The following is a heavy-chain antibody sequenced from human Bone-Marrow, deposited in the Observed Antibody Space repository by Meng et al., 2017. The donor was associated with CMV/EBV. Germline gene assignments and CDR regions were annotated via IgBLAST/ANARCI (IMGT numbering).Heavy chain of an antibody. V-gene: IGHV3-53*01. Sequence: GESLKISCAASGFTVSSNYMSWVRQAPGKGLEWVSIIYSGGTTYYADSVKGRFTISRDNSKNTLYLQMNSLRAEDTAVYYCARGTRDYYWHFDLWGRGTLVSFSS. CDR3: ARGTRDYYWHFDL. J-gene: IGHJ2*01. CDR2: IYSGGTT. CDR1: GFTVSSNY. D-gene: IGHD4-17*01.